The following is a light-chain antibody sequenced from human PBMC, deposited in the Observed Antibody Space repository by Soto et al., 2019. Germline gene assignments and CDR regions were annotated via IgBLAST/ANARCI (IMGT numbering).Light chain of an antibody. CDR1: QSIHTN. CDR3: QQYNNWPRT. J-gene: IGKJ1*01. Sequence: ETVMTQSEATLSVSPGERATLSFRASQSIHTNLAWYQQKPGQPPRLLIYGASTRVAGIPPRFSGSGSGTEFTLAISSLQSEDFAVYYCQQYNNWPRTVGQGTKVEIK. CDR2: GAS. V-gene: IGKV3-15*01.